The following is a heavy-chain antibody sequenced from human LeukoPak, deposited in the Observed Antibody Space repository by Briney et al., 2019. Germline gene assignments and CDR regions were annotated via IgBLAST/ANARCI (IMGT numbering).Heavy chain of an antibody. J-gene: IGHJ4*02. Sequence: PGGSLRLSCAASGFIFTDYGFHWVRQAPGKGLEWVAAIWSDATNMFYANSVKGRFFIQRDDYQNTVYLEMSSLRAEDTAVYYCAKDAQRGFDYSNSFQYWGQGSLATVSS. CDR3: AKDAQRGFDYSNSFQY. D-gene: IGHD4-11*01. CDR2: IWSDATNM. V-gene: IGHV3-33*06. CDR1: GFIFTDYG.